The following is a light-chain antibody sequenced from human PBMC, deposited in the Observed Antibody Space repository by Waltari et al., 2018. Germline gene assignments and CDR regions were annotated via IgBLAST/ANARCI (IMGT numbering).Light chain of an antibody. J-gene: IGKJ1*01. CDR3: QQYNNYTPKT. Sequence: IQVTQSPSTLSASVGDRVTITCRATQSISNWLAWYQQKPGKAPKLLIYKASTLESGVPSRFRGSGSGPEFPLTISSLQPDDFATYFCQQYNNYTPKTFGQGTKVDIK. V-gene: IGKV1-5*01. CDR2: KAS. CDR1: QSISNW.